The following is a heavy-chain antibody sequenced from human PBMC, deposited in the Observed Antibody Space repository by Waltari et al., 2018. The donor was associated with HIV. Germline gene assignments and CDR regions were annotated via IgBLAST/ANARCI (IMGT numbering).Heavy chain of an antibody. CDR1: GFTFSRYN. V-gene: IGHV3-21*01. D-gene: IGHD2-15*01. Sequence: EVQLVDSGGGLVKPGGSQRLSCAVSGFTFSRYNMAWVRQAPGKGLEWVSSISFSSDYIYYADSVKGRFTISRDNAKNSLFQQMNSLRDEDTAVYYCARFGPGSGNFFFDYWGQGTLVTVSS. CDR3: ARFGPGSGNFFFDY. CDR2: ISFSSDYI. J-gene: IGHJ4*02.